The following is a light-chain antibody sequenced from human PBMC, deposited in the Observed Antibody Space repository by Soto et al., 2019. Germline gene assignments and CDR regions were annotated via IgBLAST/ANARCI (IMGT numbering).Light chain of an antibody. CDR3: QQYERYPMT. CDR2: KAS. CDR1: QSISSW. V-gene: IGKV1-5*03. Sequence: DSQMTQYPSTLSASVGDRVTITCRASQSISSWLAWYQQKPGKAPKLLISKASTLQSGVPPRFSGSGYGTEFTLTISSLQPDDFATYYCQQYERYPMTFGRGTKVEIK. J-gene: IGKJ4*01.